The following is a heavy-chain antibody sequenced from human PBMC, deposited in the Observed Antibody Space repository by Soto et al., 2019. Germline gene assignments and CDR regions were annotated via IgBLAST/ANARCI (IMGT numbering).Heavy chain of an antibody. V-gene: IGHV5-51*01. CDR3: ARDGIAAAGTGYYGMDV. CDR2: IYPGDSDT. Sequence: RGESLKISCKGSGYSFTSYWIGWVRQMPGKGLEWMGIIYPGDSDTRYSPSFQGQVTISADKSISTAYLQWSSLKASDTAMYYCARDGIAAAGTGYYGMDVWGQGTTVTVSS. D-gene: IGHD6-13*01. J-gene: IGHJ6*02. CDR1: GYSFTSYW.